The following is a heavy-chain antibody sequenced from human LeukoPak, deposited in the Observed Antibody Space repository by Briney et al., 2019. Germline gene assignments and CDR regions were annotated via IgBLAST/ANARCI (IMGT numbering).Heavy chain of an antibody. CDR3: AKTRSVVVAAAINY. Sequence: GRSLRLSCAASGFTFSSYGMHWVRQAPGKGLEWVAVISYDGSNKYYADSVKGRFTISRDNSKNTLYLQMNSLRVEDTAFYYCAKTRSVVVAAAINYWGQGTLVTVSS. CDR1: GFTFSSYG. V-gene: IGHV3-30*18. D-gene: IGHD2-15*01. J-gene: IGHJ4*02. CDR2: ISYDGSNK.